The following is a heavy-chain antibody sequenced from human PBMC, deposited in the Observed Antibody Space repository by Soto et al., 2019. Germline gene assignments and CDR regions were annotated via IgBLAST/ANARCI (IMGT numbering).Heavy chain of an antibody. CDR2: ISSSSSTI. CDR1: GFTFSSYS. J-gene: IGHJ3*02. D-gene: IGHD3-10*01. Sequence: EVQLVESGGGLVQPGGSLRLSCAASGFTFSSYSMNWVRQAPGKGLEWVSYISSSSSTIYYADSVKCRFTISRDNAKNSLYLQMNSLRDEDTAVYYCARDPPKAYYGSGSYAFDIWGQGTMVTVSS. V-gene: IGHV3-48*02. CDR3: ARDPPKAYYGSGSYAFDI.